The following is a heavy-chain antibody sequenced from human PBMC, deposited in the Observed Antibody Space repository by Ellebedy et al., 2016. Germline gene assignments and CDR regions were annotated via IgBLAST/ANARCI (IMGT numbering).Heavy chain of an antibody. CDR3: AKPPAGSGYYTQTFDY. Sequence: GESLKISCAASGFTFSSYAMSWVRQAPGKGLEWVSAISGSGGSTYYADSVKGRFTISRDNSKNTLYLQMNSLRAEDTAVYYCAKPPAGSGYYTQTFDYWGQGTLVTVSS. CDR1: GFTFSSYA. V-gene: IGHV3-23*01. J-gene: IGHJ4*02. D-gene: IGHD3-3*01. CDR2: ISGSGGST.